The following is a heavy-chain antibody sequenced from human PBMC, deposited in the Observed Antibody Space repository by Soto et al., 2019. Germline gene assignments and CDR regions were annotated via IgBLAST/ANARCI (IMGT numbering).Heavy chain of an antibody. CDR1: GFTFSSYA. V-gene: IGHV3-23*01. Sequence: EVQLLESGGGLVQPGGSLRLSCAASGFTFSSYAMNWVHQAPGKGLEWVSAISGSGGSIYYADSVKGRFTISRDNSKNMLFLQMNSLRAEDTAVYYCSKTTTARIAVAPRGLFDYWGQGTLVTVSS. CDR2: ISGSGGSI. D-gene: IGHD6-19*01. J-gene: IGHJ4*02. CDR3: SKTTTARIAVAPRGLFDY.